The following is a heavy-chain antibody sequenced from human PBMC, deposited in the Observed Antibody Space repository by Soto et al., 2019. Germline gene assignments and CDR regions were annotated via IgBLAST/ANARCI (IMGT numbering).Heavy chain of an antibody. Sequence: GGSLRLSCAASGFNFGGYWMSWVRQAPGRGLQWVANIKQDQSEKFYVESVKGRFTISRDNSKNSLYLQMDSLRAEDTSLYLCATDIHATWLLNSWGQGTLVTVSS. V-gene: IGHV3-7*01. CDR1: GFNFGGYW. CDR3: ATDIHATWLLNS. J-gene: IGHJ5*02. D-gene: IGHD2-2*02. CDR2: IKQDQSEK.